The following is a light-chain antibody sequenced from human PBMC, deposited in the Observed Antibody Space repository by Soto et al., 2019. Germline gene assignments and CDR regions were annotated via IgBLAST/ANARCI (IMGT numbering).Light chain of an antibody. CDR3: AAWDDSLYWV. Sequence: QSVLTQPPSASGTPGQRVTISCSGSSSNIGSNTVNWYQQLPGTAPKLLIYSNNQRPSGVPDRFSGSKSVTSASLAISGLQSEDEADYYCAAWDDSLYWVFGGGTKLTVL. CDR1: SSNIGSNT. V-gene: IGLV1-44*01. CDR2: SNN. J-gene: IGLJ3*02.